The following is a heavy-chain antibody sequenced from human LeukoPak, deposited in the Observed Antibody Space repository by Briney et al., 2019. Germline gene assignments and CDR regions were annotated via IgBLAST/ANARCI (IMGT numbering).Heavy chain of an antibody. Sequence: SETLSLTCTVSAAPITSYYWSWIRQPPGKGLEWIGYIYYSGSTNYNPSLKSRVAISVDTSKNQVSLRLSSVTAADTAVYYCARGGSIVGATPRDAFDTWGQGTVVTVS. J-gene: IGHJ3*02. D-gene: IGHD1-26*01. V-gene: IGHV4-59*01. CDR1: AAPITSYY. CDR2: IYYSGST. CDR3: ARGGSIVGATPRDAFDT.